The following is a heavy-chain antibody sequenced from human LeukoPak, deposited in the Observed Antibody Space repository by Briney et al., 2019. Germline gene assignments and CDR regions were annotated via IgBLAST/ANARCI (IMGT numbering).Heavy chain of an antibody. V-gene: IGHV3-21*01. J-gene: IGHJ3*02. CDR3: ARGPGTLLVGAMSGRYAFDI. CDR1: GLTFSSYS. Sequence: GSLRLSCAASGLTFSSYSMNWVRQAPGKGLEWVSSISSSSSYIYYADSVKGRFTISRDNAKNSLYLQMNSLRAEDTAVYYCARGPGTLLVGAMSGRYAFDIWGQGTMVTVSS. CDR2: ISSSSSYI. D-gene: IGHD1-26*01.